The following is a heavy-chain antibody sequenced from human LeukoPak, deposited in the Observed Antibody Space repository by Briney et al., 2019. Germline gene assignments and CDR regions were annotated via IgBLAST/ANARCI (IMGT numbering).Heavy chain of an antibody. Sequence: SETLSLTCAVPGYSISSGYYWGWIRQPPGKGLEWIGSIYHSGSTYYNPSLKSRVTISVDTSKNQFSLKLSSVTAADTAVYYCARPGGYGSGSYYDYWGQGTLVTVSS. CDR1: GYSISSGYY. V-gene: IGHV4-38-2*01. D-gene: IGHD3-10*01. CDR2: IYHSGST. CDR3: ARPGGYGSGSYYDY. J-gene: IGHJ4*02.